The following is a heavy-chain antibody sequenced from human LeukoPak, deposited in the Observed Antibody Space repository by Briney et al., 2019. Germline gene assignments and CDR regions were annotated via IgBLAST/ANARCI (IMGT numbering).Heavy chain of an antibody. J-gene: IGHJ4*02. CDR3: AKSGGSIPLRGVDY. Sequence: PGGSLRLSCAASGFTFGDYAMHWVRQAPGKGLEWVSGISWNSAIIDYADSVKGGFTISRDNAKNSLYLQMNSLRAEDTALYYCAKSGGSIPLRGVDYWGQGTLVTVSS. D-gene: IGHD3-10*01. CDR2: ISWNSAII. CDR1: GFTFGDYA. V-gene: IGHV3-9*01.